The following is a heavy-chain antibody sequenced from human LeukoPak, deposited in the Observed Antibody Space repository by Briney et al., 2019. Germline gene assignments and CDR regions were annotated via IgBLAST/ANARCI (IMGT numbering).Heavy chain of an antibody. J-gene: IGHJ5*02. CDR3: ARPHPLYGSGSYVS. V-gene: IGHV4-59*08. CDR1: GGSIRNYF. CDR2: IYYTGST. D-gene: IGHD3-10*01. Sequence: PETPSLTCIVSGGSIRNYFWSWIRQPPGKGLEWIGHIYYTGSTNYNHSLKSRVTISVDTSNNQFSLKLSSVSAADTAVYYCARPHPLYGSGSYVSWGQGTLVTVSS.